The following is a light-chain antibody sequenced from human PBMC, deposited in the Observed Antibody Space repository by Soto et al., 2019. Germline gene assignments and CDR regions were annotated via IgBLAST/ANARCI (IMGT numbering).Light chain of an antibody. V-gene: IGKV1-39*01. CDR1: QSISSY. CDR3: QQSYSTHTWT. J-gene: IGKJ1*01. CDR2: AAS. Sequence: DIQMTQSPSSLSASVGDRVTITCRASQSISSYLNWYQQKPGKAHKLLIYAASSLQSGVPSRFSGSGSGTDFTLTISSLQPEDFATYYCQQSYSTHTWTFGQGTKVEIK.